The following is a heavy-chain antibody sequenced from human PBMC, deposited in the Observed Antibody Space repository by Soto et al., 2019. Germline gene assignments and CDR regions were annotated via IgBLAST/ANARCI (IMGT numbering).Heavy chain of an antibody. CDR2: IYDSGST. V-gene: IGHV4-61*01. J-gene: IGHJ5*02. D-gene: IGHD2-15*01. Sequence: QVQLQESGPGLVKPSETLSLSCSDSGGSVSSGSHYGSWIRQPPGKGLEWIGFIYDSGSTHYNPSLKSRVTISLNTSKNQFSLELSSVTAADTAAYYCAGRSGEGWFDPWGQGTLVTVSS. CDR1: GGSVSSGSHY. CDR3: AGRSGEGWFDP.